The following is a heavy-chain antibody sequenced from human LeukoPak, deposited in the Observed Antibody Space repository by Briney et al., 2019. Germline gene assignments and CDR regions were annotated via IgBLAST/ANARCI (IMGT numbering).Heavy chain of an antibody. CDR3: ARFRGSGTYGNWFDP. J-gene: IGHJ5*02. CDR1: GYSFTSYW. Sequence: GESLKISCKGSGYSFTSYWIGWVRQMPGKGLEWMGIIYPGDSVTRYSPSFQGQVTISADKSINTAYLQWSSLKASDTAMYYCARFRGSGTYGNWFDPWGQGTLVTVSS. V-gene: IGHV5-51*01. CDR2: IYPGDSVT. D-gene: IGHD3-10*01.